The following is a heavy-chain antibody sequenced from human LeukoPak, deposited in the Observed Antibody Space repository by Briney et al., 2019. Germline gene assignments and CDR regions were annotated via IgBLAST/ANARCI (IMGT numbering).Heavy chain of an antibody. J-gene: IGHJ5*02. CDR3: ARHKDSSSWYSVSWFDP. V-gene: IGHV5-51*01. Sequence: PGESLKIPCKGSGYSFTSYWIGWVRQMPGKGLEWMGIIYPGDSDTRYSPSFQGQVTISADKSISTAYLQWSSLKASDTAMYYCARHKDSSSWYSVSWFDPWGQGTLVTVSS. D-gene: IGHD6-13*01. CDR1: GYSFTSYW. CDR2: IYPGDSDT.